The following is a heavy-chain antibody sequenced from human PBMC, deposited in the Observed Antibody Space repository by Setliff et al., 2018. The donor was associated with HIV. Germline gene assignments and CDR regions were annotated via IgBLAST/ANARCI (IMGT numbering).Heavy chain of an antibody. J-gene: IGHJ4*02. CDR2: IYSGGST. CDR3: ASDDSSDYNFDY. D-gene: IGHD3-22*01. Sequence: GGSLRLSCAASGFTVSSNYMSWVRQAPGKGLEWVSVIYSGGSTYYADSVKGRFTISRDNSKNTLYLQMNSLRAEDTAVYYCASDDSSDYNFDYWGLGTLVTVSS. CDR1: GFTVSSNY. V-gene: IGHV3-66*02.